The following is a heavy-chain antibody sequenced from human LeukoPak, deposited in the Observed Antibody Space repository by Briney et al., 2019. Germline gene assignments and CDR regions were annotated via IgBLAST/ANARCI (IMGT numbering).Heavy chain of an antibody. D-gene: IGHD2-15*01. CDR2: INPNSGGT. CDR1: GYTFTGYY. J-gene: IGHJ6*03. CDR3: ARADCSGGSCYLGYYYYMDV. Sequence: ASVKVSCKASGYTFTGYYMHWVRQAPGQGPEWMGWINPNSGGTNYAQKFQGRVTMTRDTSISTAYMELSRLRSDDTAVYYCARADCSGGSCYLGYYYYMDVWGKGTTVTVSS. V-gene: IGHV1-2*02.